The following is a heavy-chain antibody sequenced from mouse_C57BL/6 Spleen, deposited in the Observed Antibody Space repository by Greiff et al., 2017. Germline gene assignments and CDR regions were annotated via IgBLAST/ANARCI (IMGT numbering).Heavy chain of an antibody. Sequence: QVQLQQSGPELVKPGASVKISCKASGYAFSSSWMNWVKQRPGKGLEWIGRIYPGDGDTNYNGKFKGKATLTADKSSSTAYMQLSSLTSEDSAVYVCARGATVVPHFDYWGQGTTLTVSS. CDR1: GYAFSSSW. D-gene: IGHD1-1*01. J-gene: IGHJ2*01. V-gene: IGHV1-82*01. CDR2: IYPGDGDT. CDR3: ARGATVVPHFDY.